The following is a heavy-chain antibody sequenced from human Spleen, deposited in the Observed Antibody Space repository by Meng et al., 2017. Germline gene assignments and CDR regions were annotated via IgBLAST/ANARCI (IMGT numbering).Heavy chain of an antibody. V-gene: IGHV4-34*01. CDR3: ARGTPVVTPRWLDY. CDR1: GGSFSGYY. CDR2: VNHSGNT. D-gene: IGHD4-23*01. J-gene: IGHJ4*02. Sequence: QLLLRRWGAGLLEPSENLSLTCGVYGGSFSGYYWSWIRQPPGKGLEWIGEVNHSGNTNYNPSLKSRVTISVDTSKNQFSLNLSSVTAADTAVYYCARGTPVVTPRWLDYWGQGTLVTVSS.